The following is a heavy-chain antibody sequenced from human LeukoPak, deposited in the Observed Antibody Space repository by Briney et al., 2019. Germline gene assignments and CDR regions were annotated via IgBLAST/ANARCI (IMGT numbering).Heavy chain of an antibody. CDR1: GGSVSSDSYY. Sequence: SETLSLTGTVSGGSVSSDSYYWSWIRQPPGKGLEWIGYIYYSGSTNYNPSLKSRVTISVDTSKNQFSLKLSSVTAADTAVYYCARARGDRARDYYYGMDVWGQGTTVTVSS. J-gene: IGHJ6*02. V-gene: IGHV4-61*01. D-gene: IGHD4-17*01. CDR2: IYYSGST. CDR3: ARARGDRARDYYYGMDV.